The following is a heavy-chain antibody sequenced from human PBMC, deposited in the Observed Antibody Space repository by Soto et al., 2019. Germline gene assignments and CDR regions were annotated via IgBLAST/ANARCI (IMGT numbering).Heavy chain of an antibody. CDR1: GGSVSSGSHY. CDR3: ARDDGGNSDY. D-gene: IGHD2-15*01. V-gene: IGHV4-61*01. J-gene: IGHJ4*02. Sequence: QVQLQESGPGLVKPSETLSLTCSVSGGSVSSGSHYWSWIRQPPGKGLEWIGYIYYFGSTNYNPSLKSRVTISVDTSKNLFSLKLSSVTAADTAVYYCARDDGGNSDYWGQGTLVTVSS. CDR2: IYYFGST.